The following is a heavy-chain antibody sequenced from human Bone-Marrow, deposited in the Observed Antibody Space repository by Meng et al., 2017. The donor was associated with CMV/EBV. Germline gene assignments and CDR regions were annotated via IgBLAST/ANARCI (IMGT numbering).Heavy chain of an antibody. D-gene: IGHD4-17*01. CDR3: ARAAYGDYHWFDP. V-gene: IGHV4-34*01. CDR1: CGSFSGYY. CDR2: INHSGST. Sequence: CAVYCGSFSGYYWSWIRQPPGKGLEWIGEINHSGSTNYNPSLKSRVTISVDTSKNQFSLKLSSVTAADTAVYYCARAAYGDYHWFDPWGQGTLVTVSS. J-gene: IGHJ5*02.